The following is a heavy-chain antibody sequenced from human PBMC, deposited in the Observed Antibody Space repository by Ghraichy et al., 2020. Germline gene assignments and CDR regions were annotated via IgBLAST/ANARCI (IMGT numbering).Heavy chain of an antibody. J-gene: IGHJ4*02. CDR2: SRNKEHRFST. CDR3: ARGRDSFDY. Sequence: GSLRLSCAIYGFIFSDHYMDWFRQAPGEGLEWVGRSRNKEHRFSTEYAASVRGRFAIGRDESKNSLYLQMNSLKTEDTAVYYCARGRDSFDYWGQGTLVTVSS. V-gene: IGHV3-72*01. CDR1: GFIFSDHY. D-gene: IGHD5-24*01.